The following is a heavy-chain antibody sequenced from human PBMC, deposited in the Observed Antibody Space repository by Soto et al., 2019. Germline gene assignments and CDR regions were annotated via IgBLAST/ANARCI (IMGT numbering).Heavy chain of an antibody. V-gene: IGHV4-30-4*01. J-gene: IGHJ6*02. D-gene: IGHD2-2*01. CDR2: IYYSGST. Sequence: PSETLSLTCTVSGGSISSGDYYWSWIRQPPGKGLEWIGYIYYSGSTYYNPSLKSRVTISVDTSKNQFSLKLSSVTAADTAVYYCAREIPIPPRANYYYYGMDVWGQGTTVTVSS. CDR3: AREIPIPPRANYYYYGMDV. CDR1: GGSISSGDYY.